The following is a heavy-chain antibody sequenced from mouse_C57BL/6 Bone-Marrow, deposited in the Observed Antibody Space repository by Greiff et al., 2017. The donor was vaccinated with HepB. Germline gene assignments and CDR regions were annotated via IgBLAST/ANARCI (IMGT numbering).Heavy chain of an antibody. J-gene: IGHJ4*01. CDR1: GFNIKDDY. CDR3: TTSSMVTTIYYAMDY. CDR2: IDPENGDT. V-gene: IGHV14-4*01. Sequence: EVKLQESGAELVRPGASVKLSCTASGFNIKDDYMHWVKQRPEQGLEWIGWIDPENGDTEYASKFQGKATITADTSYNTAYLQLSSLTSEDTAVYYCTTSSMVTTIYYAMDYWGQGTSVTVSS. D-gene: IGHD2-2*01.